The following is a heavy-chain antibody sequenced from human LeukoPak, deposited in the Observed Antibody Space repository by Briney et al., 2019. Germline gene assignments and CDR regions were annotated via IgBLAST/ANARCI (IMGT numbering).Heavy chain of an antibody. CDR2: ISSSSSYI. CDR3: ARVVSVAWSERRPGYYYMDV. J-gene: IGHJ6*03. D-gene: IGHD1-1*01. CDR1: GFTFSSYS. Sequence: GGSLRLSCAASGFTFSSYSMNWVRQAPGKGLEWVSSISSSSSYIYYADSVKGRFTISRDNAKNSLYLQMNSLRAEDTAVYYCARVVSVAWSERRPGYYYMDVWGKGTTVTVSS. V-gene: IGHV3-21*01.